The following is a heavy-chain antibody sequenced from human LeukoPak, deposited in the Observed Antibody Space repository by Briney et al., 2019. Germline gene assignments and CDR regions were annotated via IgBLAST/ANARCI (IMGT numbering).Heavy chain of an antibody. J-gene: IGHJ5*02. CDR3: ARILSSGWYNWFDP. Sequence: SETLSLTCAGYGGSFSGYYWSWIPQPPGKGLEWVGEINHSGSTNYNPSLKSRVTISVDTSKNQFSLKLSSVTAADTAVYYCARILSSGWYNWFDPWGQGTLVTVSS. CDR2: INHSGST. D-gene: IGHD6-19*01. V-gene: IGHV4-34*01. CDR1: GGSFSGYY.